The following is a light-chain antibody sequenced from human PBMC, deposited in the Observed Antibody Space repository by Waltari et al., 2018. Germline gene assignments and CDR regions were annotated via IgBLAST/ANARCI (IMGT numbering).Light chain of an antibody. CDR2: GAS. CDR1: QSVGSY. Sequence: PGERATLSCRASQSVGSYLAWYQQKLGQAPRLLIYGASNRATGIPARLSGSGSGTDFTLTISRLEPEDFAVYYCQQRSKWPPELTFGGGTKV. J-gene: IGKJ4*01. CDR3: QQRSKWPPELT. V-gene: IGKV3-11*01.